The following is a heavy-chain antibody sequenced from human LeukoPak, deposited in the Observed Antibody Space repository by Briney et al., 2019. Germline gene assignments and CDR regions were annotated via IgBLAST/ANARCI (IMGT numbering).Heavy chain of an antibody. V-gene: IGHV4-34*01. CDR1: GGSFSGYY. J-gene: IGHJ6*04. CDR2: INHSGST. Sequence: SETLSLTCAVYGGSFSGYYWSWIRQPPGKGLEWIGEINHSGSTNYNPSLKSRVTISVDTSKNQFSLKLSSVTAADTAVYYCARAPYCSSTSCYGTDVWGKGTTVTVSS. CDR3: ARAPYCSSTSCYGTDV. D-gene: IGHD2-2*01.